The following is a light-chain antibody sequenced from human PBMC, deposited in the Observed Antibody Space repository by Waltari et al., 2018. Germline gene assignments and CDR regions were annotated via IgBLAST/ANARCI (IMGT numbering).Light chain of an antibody. CDR3: QQHFSSIS. CDR1: PSVHSTTECQNC. V-gene: IGKV4-1*01. J-gene: IGKJ2*01. Sequence: DIVLTHSPGSLAVSLGATVSITCQSSPSVHSTTECQNCLAWYQHKSGQPPRLLMYAASVRQSGVPDRVSGSGSRTDFTLTINNLQAEDEAVYYCQQHFSSISFGPGTKR. CDR2: AAS.